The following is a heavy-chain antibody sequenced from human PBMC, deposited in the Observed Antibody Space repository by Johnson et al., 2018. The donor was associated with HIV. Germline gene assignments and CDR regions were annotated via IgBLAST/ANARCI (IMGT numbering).Heavy chain of an antibody. V-gene: IGHV3-23*04. D-gene: IGHD3-22*01. CDR2: ISGSGGST. J-gene: IGHJ3*02. Sequence: VQLVESGGGLVQPGGSLRLSCAASGFTFSSYAMSWVRQAPGKGLEWVSAISGSGGSTYYADSVKGRFTISRDNSKNTLYLQMNSLRAEDTAVYYCARDATYYYDSSGYHDAFDIWGQGTMVTVSS. CDR1: GFTFSSYA. CDR3: ARDATYYYDSSGYHDAFDI.